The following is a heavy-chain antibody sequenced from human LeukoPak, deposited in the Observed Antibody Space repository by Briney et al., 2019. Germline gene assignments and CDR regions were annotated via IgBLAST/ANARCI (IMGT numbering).Heavy chain of an antibody. CDR3: ARFPYCTNGVCPPA. Sequence: GASVKVSCKASGYTFTSYDINWVRQATGQGLEWMGWMNPNSGNTGYAQKFQGRVTMTRNTSISTAYMELSSLRSEDTAAYYCARFPYCTNGVCPPAWGQGTLVSVSS. CDR1: GYTFTSYD. D-gene: IGHD2-8*01. CDR2: MNPNSGNT. J-gene: IGHJ4*02. V-gene: IGHV1-8*01.